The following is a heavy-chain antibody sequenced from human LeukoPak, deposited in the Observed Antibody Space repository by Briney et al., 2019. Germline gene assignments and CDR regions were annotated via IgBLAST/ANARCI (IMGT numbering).Heavy chain of an antibody. Sequence: ASVKVSRKASVYTFTNFGISWVRQAPGQGLEWMGWISAYNGNTNYAQKVQGRVTMTTDTSTSTAYMELRSLRSDETAVYYCARAGGWAREDYKADAFDIWGQGTMVTVSS. J-gene: IGHJ3*02. D-gene: IGHD6-19*01. V-gene: IGHV1-18*01. CDR2: ISAYNGNT. CDR3: ARAGGWAREDYKADAFDI. CDR1: VYTFTNFG.